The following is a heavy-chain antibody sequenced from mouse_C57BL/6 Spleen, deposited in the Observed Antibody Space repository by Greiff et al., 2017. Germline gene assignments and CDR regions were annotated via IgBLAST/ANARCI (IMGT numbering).Heavy chain of an antibody. CDR1: GYTFTSYD. CDR3: ARKEGGYYGYFDV. Sequence: QVQLKQSGPELVKPGASVKLSCKASGYTFTSYDINWVKQRPGQGLEWIGWIYPRDGSTKYNEKFKGKATLTVDTSSSTAYMELHSLTSEDSAVYFCARKEGGYYGYFDVWGTGTTVTVSS. V-gene: IGHV1-85*01. J-gene: IGHJ1*03. CDR2: IYPRDGST. D-gene: IGHD1-1*02.